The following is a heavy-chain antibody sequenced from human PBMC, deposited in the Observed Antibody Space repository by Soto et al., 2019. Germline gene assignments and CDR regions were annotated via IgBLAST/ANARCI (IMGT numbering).Heavy chain of an antibody. CDR3: ARLGLLWFGDSLDY. Sequence: SETLSLTCTVSGGSISSSSYYWGWIRQPPGKGLEWIGSTYYSGGTYYNPSLKSRVTISVDTSKNQFSLKLSSVTAADTAVYYCARLGLLWFGDSLDYWGQGTLVTASS. CDR1: GGSISSSSYY. CDR2: TYYSGGT. V-gene: IGHV4-39*01. D-gene: IGHD3-10*01. J-gene: IGHJ4*02.